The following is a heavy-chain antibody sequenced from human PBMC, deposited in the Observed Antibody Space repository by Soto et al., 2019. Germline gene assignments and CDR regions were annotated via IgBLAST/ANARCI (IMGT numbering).Heavy chain of an antibody. CDR2: ISYDGSNK. CDR1: GFTFSSYG. J-gene: IGHJ6*02. D-gene: IGHD1-26*01. CDR3: AKDVVVGATTGLGDYYYYYGMDV. V-gene: IGHV3-30*18. Sequence: QVQLVESGGGVVQPGRSLRLSCAASGFTFSSYGMHWVRQAPGKGLEWVAVISYDGSNKYYADSVKGRFTISRDNSKNTLYLQMNSLTAGDRAVYYCAKDVVVGATTGLGDYYYYYGMDVWGQGTTVTVSS.